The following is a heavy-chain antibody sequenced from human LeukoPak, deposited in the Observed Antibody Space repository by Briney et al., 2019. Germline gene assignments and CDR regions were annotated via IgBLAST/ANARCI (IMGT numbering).Heavy chain of an antibody. V-gene: IGHV3-48*03. CDR2: ISSSGSII. CDR1: GFTFSSYE. Sequence: GGSLRLSCAASGFTFSSYEMNWVRQAPGKGLEWVSYISSSGSIIYYADSVKGRFTISRDNAKNSLYLQMNSLRAEDTAVYYCAGHWASRLFDYWGQGTLVTVSS. D-gene: IGHD3-16*01. J-gene: IGHJ4*02. CDR3: AGHWASRLFDY.